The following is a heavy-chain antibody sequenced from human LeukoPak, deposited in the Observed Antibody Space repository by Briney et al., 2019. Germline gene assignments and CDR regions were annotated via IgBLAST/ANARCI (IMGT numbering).Heavy chain of an antibody. CDR2: IKSDGSNT. D-gene: IGHD3-3*01. V-gene: IGHV3-74*01. CDR1: GFTFSNHG. Sequence: PGGSLRLSCAASGFTFSNHGMNWVRQAPGKGLVWVSRIKSDGSNTNYADSVKGRFTISRDNAKNTLHLQMNSLRAEDTAVYYCARGGYYGSGRYYFDSWGQGTLVTVSS. J-gene: IGHJ4*02. CDR3: ARGGYYGSGRYYFDS.